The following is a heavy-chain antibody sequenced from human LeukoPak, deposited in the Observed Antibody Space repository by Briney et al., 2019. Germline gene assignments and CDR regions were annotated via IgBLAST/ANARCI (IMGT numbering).Heavy chain of an antibody. CDR3: AKGSDILTGDAFDI. CDR1: GFTFDDYA. CDR2: ISWNSGSI. J-gene: IGHJ3*02. D-gene: IGHD3-9*01. Sequence: PGGSLRLSCAAPGFTFDDYAMHWVRQAPGKGLEWVSGISWNSGSIGYADSVKGRFTISRDNAKNSLYLQMNSLRAEDMALYYCAKGSDILTGDAFDIWGQGTMVTVSS. V-gene: IGHV3-9*03.